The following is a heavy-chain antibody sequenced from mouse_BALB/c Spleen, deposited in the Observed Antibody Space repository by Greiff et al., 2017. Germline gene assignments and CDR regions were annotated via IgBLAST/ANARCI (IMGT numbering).Heavy chain of an antibody. J-gene: IGHJ2*01. D-gene: IGHD3-1*01. CDR2: ISTYYGDA. V-gene: IGHV1S137*01. Sequence: QVQLKESGAELVRPGVSVKISCKGSGYTFTDYAMHWVKQSHAKSLEWIGVISTYYGDASYNQKFKGKATMTVDKSSSTAYMELARLTSEDSAIYYCARQGLALDYWGQGTTLTVSS. CDR1: GYTFTDYA. CDR3: ARQGLALDY.